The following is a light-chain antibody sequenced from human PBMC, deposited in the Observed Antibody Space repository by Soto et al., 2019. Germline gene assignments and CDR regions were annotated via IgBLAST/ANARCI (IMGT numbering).Light chain of an antibody. CDR1: RSNIGRNY. Sequence: QSVLMQPPSVSAAPGQKVTISCSGSRSNIGRNYVSWYQQLPGTAPKLLIYDNDKRPSGIPDRFSGSKSGASASLDITGLQTGDEADYFCATWATSLSMVFGGGTKLTVL. CDR3: ATWATSLSMV. V-gene: IGLV1-51*01. CDR2: DND. J-gene: IGLJ2*01.